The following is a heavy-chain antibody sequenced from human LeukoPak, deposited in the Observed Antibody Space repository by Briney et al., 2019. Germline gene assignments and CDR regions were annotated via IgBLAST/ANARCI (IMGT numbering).Heavy chain of an antibody. V-gene: IGHV4-39*01. CDR3: ARHERGEVATTYNGFDP. D-gene: IGHD5-12*01. J-gene: IGHJ5*02. CDR1: GGSISSSSYY. Sequence: PSETLSLTCTVSGGSISSSSYYSGWIRQPPGKGLEWIGSIYYSGSTYYNPSLKTRATISEDTSKNQFSLKLSSLTAGNTAVYSCARHERGEVATTYNGFDPWGQGTLVTVSS. CDR2: IYYSGST.